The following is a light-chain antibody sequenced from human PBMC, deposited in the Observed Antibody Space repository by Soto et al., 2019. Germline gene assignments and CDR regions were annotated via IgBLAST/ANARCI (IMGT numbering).Light chain of an antibody. CDR1: SRDVGGYNY. CDR3: SSYAGSNNLM. Sequence: QSALTQPPPASGSPDHSVPISSPGTSRDVGGYNYVSWYQQHPGKAPKLMIYEVSKRPSGVPDRFSGSKSGNTASLTVSGLQAEDEADYYCSSYAGSNNLMFGGGTKVTVL. CDR2: EVS. V-gene: IGLV2-8*01. J-gene: IGLJ3*02.